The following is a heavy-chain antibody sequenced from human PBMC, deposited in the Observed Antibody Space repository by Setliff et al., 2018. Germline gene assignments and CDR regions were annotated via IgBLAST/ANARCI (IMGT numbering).Heavy chain of an antibody. CDR1: GGSISSGSYY. CDR3: AREFAYYDFWSGYYYPDAFDI. Sequence: SETLSLTCTVSGGSISSGSYYWSWIRQPAGKGLEWIGHIYTSGSTNYNPSLKSRVTISVDTSKNQFSLKLSSVTAADTAVYYCAREFAYYDFWSGYYYPDAFDIWGQGTMGTVS. D-gene: IGHD3-3*01. V-gene: IGHV4-61*09. J-gene: IGHJ3*02. CDR2: IYTSGST.